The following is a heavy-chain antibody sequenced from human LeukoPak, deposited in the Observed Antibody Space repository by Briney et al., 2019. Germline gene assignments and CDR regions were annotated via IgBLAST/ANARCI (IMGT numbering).Heavy chain of an antibody. Sequence: ASVKVPCKASGYTFTNYDISWVRQATGQGLEWMGWLNTNSGNTGYAQKFQGRVTITRTTSINTAYMELRSLTSEDTAVYYCARAMCSSSSCFFDPWGQGTLVTVSS. J-gene: IGHJ5*02. CDR2: LNTNSGNT. V-gene: IGHV1-8*03. CDR1: GYTFTNYD. CDR3: ARAMCSSSSCFFDP. D-gene: IGHD2-2*01.